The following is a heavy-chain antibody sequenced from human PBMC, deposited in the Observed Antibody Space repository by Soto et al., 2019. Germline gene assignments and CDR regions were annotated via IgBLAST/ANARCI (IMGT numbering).Heavy chain of an antibody. V-gene: IGHV3-48*02. D-gene: IGHD3-22*01. CDR2: ISSSSSTI. J-gene: IGHJ3*02. Sequence: GGSLRLSCAASGFTFSSYSINWVRHAPWKGLEWVSYISSSSSTIYYADSVKGRFNISRDNAKNSLYLQMNSLRDEDTAVYYCARPIYYYDSSGPDTFDICGQGIMVTVSS. CDR1: GFTFSSYS. CDR3: ARPIYYYDSSGPDTFDI.